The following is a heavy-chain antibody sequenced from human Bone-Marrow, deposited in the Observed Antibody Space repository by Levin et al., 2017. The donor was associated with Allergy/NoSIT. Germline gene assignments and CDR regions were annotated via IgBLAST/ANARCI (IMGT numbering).Heavy chain of an antibody. J-gene: IGHJ4*02. CDR3: ARDSLAYDSSGYYYTGGDY. V-gene: IGHV3-21*01. Sequence: ETLSLTCAASGFTFSSYSMNWVRQAPGKGLEWVSSISSSSSYIYYADSVKGRFTISRDNAKNSLYLQMNSLRAEDTAVYYCARDSLAYDSSGYYYTGGDYWGQGTLVTVSS. CDR1: GFTFSSYS. CDR2: ISSSSSYI. D-gene: IGHD3-22*01.